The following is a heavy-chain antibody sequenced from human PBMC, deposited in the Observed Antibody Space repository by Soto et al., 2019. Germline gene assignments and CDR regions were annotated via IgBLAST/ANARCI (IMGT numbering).Heavy chain of an antibody. V-gene: IGHV1-18*01. D-gene: IGHD1-1*01. CDR3: ARGTTEKALDC. Sequence: QVQLVQSGAEVKKPGASVKVSCKASGYTFTSYGISWVCQAAAQGGEWMGWISAYNGNTNYAQELQGRVTMTTDTSTSTDYMELRSLRSDDTAVDDCARGTTEKALDCWGQGTLVTDSS. CDR2: ISAYNGNT. CDR1: GYTFTSYG. J-gene: IGHJ4*02.